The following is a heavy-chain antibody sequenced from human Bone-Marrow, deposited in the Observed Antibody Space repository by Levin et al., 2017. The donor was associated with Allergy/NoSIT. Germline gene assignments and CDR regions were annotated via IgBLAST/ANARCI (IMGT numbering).Heavy chain of an antibody. V-gene: IGHV3-23*01. Sequence: PGESLKISCAASGFTFSSYALTWVRQAPGKGLEWVSTISASGGRTNYADSVKGRFTISRDNSENKVYLQMNSLTAEDSALYYCAKDRLGVVARYGMDVWGQGTTVTVSS. CDR2: ISASGGRT. CDR3: AKDRLGVVARYGMDV. D-gene: IGHD3-3*01. J-gene: IGHJ6*02. CDR1: GFTFSSYA.